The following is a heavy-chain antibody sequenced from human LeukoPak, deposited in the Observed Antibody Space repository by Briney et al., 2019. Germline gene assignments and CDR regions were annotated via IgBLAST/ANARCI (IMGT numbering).Heavy chain of an antibody. J-gene: IGHJ4*02. V-gene: IGHV3-48*04. CDR1: GFAFSFYS. Sequence: GGSLRLSCAASGFAFSFYSMNWVRQAPGKGLGWVSYISSSSSSIYYAGSVKGRFTISRDNAKSSLYLHMHSLRAEDTAVYYCARSPYSSQRSFFDYWGQGTLVIVSS. CDR2: ISSSSSSI. D-gene: IGHD6-13*01. CDR3: ARSPYSSQRSFFDY.